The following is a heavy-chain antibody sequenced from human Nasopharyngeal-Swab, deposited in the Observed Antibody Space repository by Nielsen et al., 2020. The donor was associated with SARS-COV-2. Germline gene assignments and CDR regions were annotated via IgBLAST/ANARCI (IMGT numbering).Heavy chain of an antibody. J-gene: IGHJ2*01. CDR3: AKLAVTVYWYFDV. V-gene: IGHV3-23*01. CDR2: ISDCGDST. CDR1: GISFSTYA. Sequence: GESLKISCAASGISFSTYAMSWVRLAPGKGPEWGSSISDCGDSTFYADSVKGRFTISRDNSENTLYLQMSSLRADDTAVYYCAKLAVTVYWYFDVWGPGTLLTVSS.